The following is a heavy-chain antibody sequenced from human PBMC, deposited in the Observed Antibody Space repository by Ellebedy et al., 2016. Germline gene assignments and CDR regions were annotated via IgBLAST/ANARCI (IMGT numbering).Heavy chain of an antibody. CDR3: ASRRTPWNYEPDY. V-gene: IGHV4-39*07. Sequence: SETLSLTCTVSGGSISSGDYYWSWIRQPPGKGLEWIGEINHSGSVNYKPSLKSRVTISVDMSKNQVYLNLSSVTAADTAVYYCASRRTPWNYEPDYWGQGTLVTVSS. D-gene: IGHD1-7*01. CDR1: GGSISSGDYY. CDR2: INHSGSV. J-gene: IGHJ4*02.